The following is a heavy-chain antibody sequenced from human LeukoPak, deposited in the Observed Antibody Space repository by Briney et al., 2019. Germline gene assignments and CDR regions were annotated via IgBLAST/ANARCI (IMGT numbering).Heavy chain of an antibody. CDR2: IYYSGST. Sequence: SETLSLTCTVSGGSISSSSYYWGWIRQPPGKGLEWIGSIYYSGSTYYNPSLKSRVTISVDTSKNQFSLKLSSVTAADTAVYYCARDGGNYLLFDYWGQGTLVTVSS. J-gene: IGHJ4*02. D-gene: IGHD4/OR15-4a*01. V-gene: IGHV4-39*02. CDR1: GGSISSSSYY. CDR3: ARDGGNYLLFDY.